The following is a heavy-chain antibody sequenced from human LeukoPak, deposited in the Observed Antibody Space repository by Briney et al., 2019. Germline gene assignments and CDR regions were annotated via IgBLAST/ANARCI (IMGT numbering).Heavy chain of an antibody. D-gene: IGHD2-15*01. CDR1: GYSFTSHW. CDR3: ARHRDCSSGACYPDY. CDR2: IAPSDSYT. Sequence: GESLKISCKGSGYSFTSHWISWVRKMPGKGLEWMGRIAPSDSYTNYRPSFQGHVTISADKSISTAYLQWSSLKASDTAMYYCARHRDCSSGACYPDYWGQGTLVTVSS. V-gene: IGHV5-10-1*01. J-gene: IGHJ4*02.